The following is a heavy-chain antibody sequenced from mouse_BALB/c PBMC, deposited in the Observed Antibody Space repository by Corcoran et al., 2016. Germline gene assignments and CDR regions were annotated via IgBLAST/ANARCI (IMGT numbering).Heavy chain of an antibody. CDR1: GYTFTNYG. Sequence: QIQLVQSGPELKKPGETVKISCKASGYTFTNYGMNWVKQAPGKGLKWLGWINTYTGEPTYADDFKGRFAFSLETSASTAYLQINNLKNEDTATYCCARWGLRPDYWGQGTTLTVSS. D-gene: IGHD1-2*01. CDR2: INTYTGEP. J-gene: IGHJ2*01. CDR3: ARWGLRPDY. V-gene: IGHV9-3-1*01.